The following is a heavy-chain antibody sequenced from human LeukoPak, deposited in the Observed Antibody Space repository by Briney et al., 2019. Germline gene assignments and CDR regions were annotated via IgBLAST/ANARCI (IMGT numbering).Heavy chain of an antibody. D-gene: IGHD2-15*01. Sequence: SPTLSLTCAISGDSVSNNNTGWNWIRHSPARGLEWLGRTYYRSRWYNDYAVSVYSRITINPDTSKNQFSLQLNSVTPEDTAVYYCARGGGGFDYWGQGTLVTVSS. CDR2: TYYRSRWYN. V-gene: IGHV6-1*01. CDR3: ARGGGGFDY. CDR1: GDSVSNNNTG. J-gene: IGHJ4*02.